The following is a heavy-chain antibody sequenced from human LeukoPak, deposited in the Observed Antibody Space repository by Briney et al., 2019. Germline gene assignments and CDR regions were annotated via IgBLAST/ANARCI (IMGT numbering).Heavy chain of an antibody. J-gene: IGHJ6*03. Sequence: SSVKVSCKASGGTFSSYAISWVRQAPGPALEGMGGIIPIFGTANHAQKLQGRVTITADESTSTADMELSSLRSEDTAVYYCARGRFFVVVPAATYYYYYMGVWGKGTTVTVSS. D-gene: IGHD2-2*01. CDR3: ARGRFFVVVPAATYYYYYMGV. CDR1: GGTFSSYA. CDR2: IIPIFGTA. V-gene: IGHV1-69*13.